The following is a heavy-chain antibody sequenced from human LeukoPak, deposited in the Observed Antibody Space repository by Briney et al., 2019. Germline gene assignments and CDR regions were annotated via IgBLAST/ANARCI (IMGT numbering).Heavy chain of an antibody. CDR2: ISSSSSYI. J-gene: IGHJ4*02. D-gene: IGHD6-19*01. V-gene: IGHV3-21*01. CDR3: ARDLVAVAGFESGDY. CDR1: GFTFSSYS. Sequence: GRSLRLSCAASGFTFSSYSMNWVRQAPGKGLEWVSSISSSSSYIYYADSVKGRFTISRDDAKNSLYLQMNSLRAEDTAVYYCARDLVAVAGFESGDYWGQGTLVTVSS.